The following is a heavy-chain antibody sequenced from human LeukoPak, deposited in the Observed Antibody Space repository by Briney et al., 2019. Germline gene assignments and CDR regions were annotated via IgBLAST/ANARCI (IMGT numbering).Heavy chain of an antibody. CDR1: GFTFSTYG. CDR3: VTSKGAGYFDY. V-gene: IGHV3-30*02. CDR2: IRNNGDNK. Sequence: GGSLRLSCAASGFTFSTYGMHWVRQAPGKGLEWVSFIRNNGDNKYYADSVRGRFTISRDNSKNTLYLQMNTLRTDDTAVYYCVTSKGAGYFDYWGQGTLVTVSS. J-gene: IGHJ4*02. D-gene: IGHD6-19*01.